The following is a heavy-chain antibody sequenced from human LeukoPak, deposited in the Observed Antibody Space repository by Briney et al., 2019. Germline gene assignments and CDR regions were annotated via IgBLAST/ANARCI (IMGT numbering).Heavy chain of an antibody. CDR3: SRGGIDCSGDSCYSVSLDQ. CDR1: GFTVSYYA. D-gene: IGHD2-15*01. Sequence: GGSLRLSCTTSGFTVSYYALTWVRQAPGKGLEWVGFIRSKAYRGTAEYAASVEGRFTISRDDSKSIAYLQMNSLKTEDTAVYFCSRGGIDCSGDSCYSVSLDQWGQGALVTVSS. V-gene: IGHV3-49*04. J-gene: IGHJ4*02. CDR2: IRSKAYRGTA.